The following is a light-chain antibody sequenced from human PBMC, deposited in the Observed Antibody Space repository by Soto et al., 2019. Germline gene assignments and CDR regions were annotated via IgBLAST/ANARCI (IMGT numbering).Light chain of an antibody. CDR3: QQYYTTPLT. J-gene: IGKJ4*01. V-gene: IGKV4-1*01. CDR2: WAS. CDR1: QSVLYSSNNKNY. Sequence: DIVMTQSPDSLAVSLGERATINCKSSQSVLYSSNNKNYLAWYQLKPGQPPKLLIYWASTRESGVPERFSGSESGTDFTLTISSLQAEDVAIYYCQQYYTTPLTFGGRTRVEIK.